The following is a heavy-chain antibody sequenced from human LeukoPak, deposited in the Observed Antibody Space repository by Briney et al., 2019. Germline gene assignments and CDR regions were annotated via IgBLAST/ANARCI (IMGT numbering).Heavy chain of an antibody. Sequence: PGRSLRLSCAASGFTFSSYGMHWVRQAPGKGLEWVAVISYDGSNKYYADSVKGRFTISRDNSKNTLYLQMNSLRAEDTAVYYCAKDYRVWVHDPKYYYYGMDVWGQGTMVTVSS. J-gene: IGHJ6*02. CDR3: AKDYRVWVHDPKYYYYGMDV. V-gene: IGHV3-30*18. CDR2: ISYDGSNK. CDR1: GFTFSSYG. D-gene: IGHD1-1*01.